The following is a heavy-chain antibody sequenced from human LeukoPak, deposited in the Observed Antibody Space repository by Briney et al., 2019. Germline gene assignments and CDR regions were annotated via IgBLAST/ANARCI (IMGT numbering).Heavy chain of an antibody. J-gene: IGHJ3*02. CDR3: AKKGKYSYGWAPRQNAFDI. CDR1: GGSFSGYY. Sequence: SETLSLTCAVYGGSFSGYYWSWIRQPPGKGLEWIGEINHSGSTNYNPSLKSRVTISVDTSKNQFSLKLSSVTAADTAVYYCAKKGKYSYGWAPRQNAFDIWGQGTMVTVSS. D-gene: IGHD5-18*01. V-gene: IGHV4-34*01. CDR2: INHSGST.